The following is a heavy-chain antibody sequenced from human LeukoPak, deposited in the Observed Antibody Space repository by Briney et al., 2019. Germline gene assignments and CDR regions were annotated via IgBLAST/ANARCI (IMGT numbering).Heavy chain of an antibody. J-gene: IGHJ6*02. V-gene: IGHV3-21*01. CDR3: ARDGSITIFGVVIQTYGMDI. CDR1: GFTVSSNY. D-gene: IGHD3-3*01. Sequence: GGSLRLSCAASGFTVSSNYMSWVRQAPGKGLEWVSSISSSSSYIYYADSVKGRFTISRDNAKNSLYLQMNSLRAEDTAVYYCARDGSITIFGVVIQTYGMDIWGQGTTVTVSS. CDR2: ISSSSSYI.